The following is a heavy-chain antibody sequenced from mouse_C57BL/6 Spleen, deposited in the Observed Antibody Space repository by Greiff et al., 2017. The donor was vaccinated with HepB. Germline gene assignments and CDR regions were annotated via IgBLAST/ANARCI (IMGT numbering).Heavy chain of an antibody. CDR2: IHPNSGST. V-gene: IGHV1-64*01. D-gene: IGHD3-2*02. CDR3: ARGDSGYQDYFDY. CDR1: GYTFTSYW. J-gene: IGHJ2*01. Sequence: VQLQQPGAELVKPGASVKLSCKASGYTFTSYWMHWVKQRPGQGLEWIGMIHPNSGSTNYNEKFKSKATLTVDKSSSTAYMQLSSLTSEDSAVYYWARGDSGYQDYFDYWGQGTTLTVSS.